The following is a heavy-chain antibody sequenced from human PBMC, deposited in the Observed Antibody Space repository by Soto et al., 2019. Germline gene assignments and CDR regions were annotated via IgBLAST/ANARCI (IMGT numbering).Heavy chain of an antibody. CDR1: GGTPSNSA. V-gene: IGHV1-69*13. D-gene: IGHD1-26*01. Sequence: SVKVSCKASGGTPSNSAISWVRQAPGQGLEWMGGIIPVFGLVKYAQNFQGRVTITADESTNTAYMELSRLRSDDTTVYYCAREAIVAGATTGMDVWGQGTTVTVSS. J-gene: IGHJ6*02. CDR3: AREAIVAGATTGMDV. CDR2: IIPVFGLV.